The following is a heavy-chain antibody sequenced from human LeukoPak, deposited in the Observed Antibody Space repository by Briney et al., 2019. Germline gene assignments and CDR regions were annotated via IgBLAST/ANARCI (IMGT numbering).Heavy chain of an antibody. CDR1: GGSISSSSYY. Sequence: SETLSLTCTVSGGSISSSSYYWGWIRQPPGKGLEWIGSIYYSGSTYYNPSLKSRVTISVDTSKNQFSLKPSSVTAADTAVYYCARGGHMVRGVSPFDYWGQGTLVTVSS. J-gene: IGHJ4*02. CDR3: ARGGHMVRGVSPFDY. CDR2: IYYSGST. D-gene: IGHD3-10*01. V-gene: IGHV4-39*01.